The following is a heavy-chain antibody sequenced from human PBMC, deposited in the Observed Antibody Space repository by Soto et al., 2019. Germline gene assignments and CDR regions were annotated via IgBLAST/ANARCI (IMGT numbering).Heavy chain of an antibody. V-gene: IGHV3-21*01. CDR2: ISGSSGYI. Sequence: GGSLRLSCAASGFTFSRYNMNWVRQAPGKGLEWVSSISGSSGYIYYADSVKGRFTISRDNAKSSLYLQMNSLRAEDTAVYYCARGDYYYYGLDVWGLGTTVTVSS. CDR1: GFTFSRYN. CDR3: ARGDYYYYGLDV. J-gene: IGHJ6*02.